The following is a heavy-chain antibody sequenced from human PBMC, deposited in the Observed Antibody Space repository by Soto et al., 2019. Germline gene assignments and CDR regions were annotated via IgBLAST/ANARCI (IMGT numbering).Heavy chain of an antibody. Sequence: QITLKESGPTLVKPTQTLTLTCTFSGVSLSNSGVNVCWIRQPPGKALEWLALTYWDDDKLYSPSLKSRLTITTDTSKNQVVLSMTNMDPVDTATYYCAQRPGVSYCERLDAWGQGILVTVSS. J-gene: IGHJ5*02. CDR2: TYWDDDK. CDR1: GVSLSNSGVN. V-gene: IGHV2-5*02. CDR3: AQRPGVSYCERLDA. D-gene: IGHD1-26*01.